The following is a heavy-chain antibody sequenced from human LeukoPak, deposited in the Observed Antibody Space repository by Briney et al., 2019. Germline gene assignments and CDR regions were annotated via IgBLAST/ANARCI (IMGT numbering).Heavy chain of an antibody. CDR2: ISYDGSNK. D-gene: IGHD2-2*01. CDR1: GFTLSSYG. V-gene: IGHV3-30*18. CDR3: AKDCSSTSCA. Sequence: GRSLRLSCAASGFTLSSYGMHWVRQAPGKGLEWVAVISYDGSNKYYADSVKGRFTISRDNSKNTLYLQMNSLRAEDTAVYYCAKDCSSTSCAWGQGTLVTVSS. J-gene: IGHJ5*02.